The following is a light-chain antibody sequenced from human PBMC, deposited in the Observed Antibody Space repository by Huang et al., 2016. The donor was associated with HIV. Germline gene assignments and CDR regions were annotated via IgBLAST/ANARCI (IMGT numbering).Light chain of an antibody. V-gene: IGKV1-39*01. CDR1: ESIGNY. CDR2: AAS. J-gene: IGKJ2*01. CDR3: QQSYNAPRT. Sequence: DIHMTQSPSSLSASVGDRVTITCRASESIGNYLNWYQQKPGKAPKFLIYAASSLQSGVPSRFSGSGSGTDFTLTISSLQPEDFATYYCQQSYNAPRTFGQGTKLEIK.